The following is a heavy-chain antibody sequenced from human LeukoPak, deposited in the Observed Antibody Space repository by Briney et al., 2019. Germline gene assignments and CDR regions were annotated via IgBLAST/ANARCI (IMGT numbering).Heavy chain of an antibody. V-gene: IGHV1-24*01. CDR1: GYTLTELS. CDR2: FDPEDGET. Sequence: ASVKVSCKVSGYTLTELSMHWVRQAPGKGLEWMGGFDPEDGETIYARKFQGRVTMTEDTSTDTAYMELSSLRSEDTAVYYCATGCSGGSCYSYFYGMDVWGQGTTVTVSS. D-gene: IGHD2-15*01. CDR3: ATGCSGGSCYSYFYGMDV. J-gene: IGHJ6*02.